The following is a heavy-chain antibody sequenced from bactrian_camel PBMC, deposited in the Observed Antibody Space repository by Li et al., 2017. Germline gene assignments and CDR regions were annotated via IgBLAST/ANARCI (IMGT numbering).Heavy chain of an antibody. CDR2: RYTGDDKA. V-gene: IGHV3S1*01. CDR3: AADNNPRPGAMALNPQYWDN. D-gene: IGHD1*01. CDR1: GYTYNRNC. J-gene: IGHJ4*01. Sequence: HVQLVESGGGSVQAGGSLRLSCAASGYTYNRNCMAWFRQAPGKEREGVAARYTGDDKAYYADSVKGRFTISLDRARGTMNLQMNSLQPDDTAMYYCAADNNPRPGAMALNPQYWDNWGQGTQVTVS.